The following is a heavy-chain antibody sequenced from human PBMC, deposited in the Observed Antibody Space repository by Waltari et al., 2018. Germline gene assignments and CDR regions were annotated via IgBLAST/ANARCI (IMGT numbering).Heavy chain of an antibody. J-gene: IGHJ4*02. Sequence: QVQLVESGGGVVQPGGSLRLSCAASGFTFSSYGMHWVRQAPGKGLEWVAFIRYDGSNKYYADSVKGRFTISRDNSKNTLYLQMNSLRAEDTAVYYCAKESDIVDGLGADWGQGTLVTVSS. V-gene: IGHV3-30*02. CDR2: IRYDGSNK. D-gene: IGHD2-15*01. CDR3: AKESDIVDGLGAD. CDR1: GFTFSSYG.